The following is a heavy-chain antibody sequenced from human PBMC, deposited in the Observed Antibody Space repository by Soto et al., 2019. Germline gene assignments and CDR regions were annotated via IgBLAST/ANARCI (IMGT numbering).Heavy chain of an antibody. CDR2: IYPGDSDT. CDR1: GYSFTSYW. Sequence: GESLKISCKGSGYSFTSYWIGWVRQMPGKGLEWMGIIYPGDSDTRYSPSFQGQVTISADKSISTAYLQWSSLKASDTAMYYCARIVSGGSCYGCYYYGMDVWGQGTTVTVSS. J-gene: IGHJ6*02. CDR3: ARIVSGGSCYGCYYYGMDV. D-gene: IGHD2-15*01. V-gene: IGHV5-51*01.